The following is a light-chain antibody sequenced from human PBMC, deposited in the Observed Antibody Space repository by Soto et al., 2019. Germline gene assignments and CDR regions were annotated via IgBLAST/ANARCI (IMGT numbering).Light chain of an antibody. CDR3: QTWRTGIQV. J-gene: IGLJ2*01. Sequence: QLVLTQSPSASASLGASVKLTCTLSSGHSSYAIAWHQQQPEKGPRYLMKLNSDGSHSKGDGIPDRFSGSSSGAERYLTISSLQSEDEAHHDRQTWRTGIQVFGAAIKLTVL. CDR2: LNSDGSH. V-gene: IGLV4-69*01. CDR1: SGHSSYA.